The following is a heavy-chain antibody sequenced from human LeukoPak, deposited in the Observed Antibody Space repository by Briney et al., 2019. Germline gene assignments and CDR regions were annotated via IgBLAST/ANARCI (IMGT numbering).Heavy chain of an antibody. J-gene: IGHJ3*02. D-gene: IGHD3-22*01. V-gene: IGHV1-2*02. CDR1: GYTFTGYY. Sequence: ASVKVSCKASGYTFTGYYMHWVRQAPGQGLEWMGWINPNSGGTNYAQKFQGRVTMTRDTSISTAYMELSRLRSDDTAVYYCAIDSSGYYTDDAFDIWGQGTIVTVSS. CDR3: AIDSSGYYTDDAFDI. CDR2: INPNSGGT.